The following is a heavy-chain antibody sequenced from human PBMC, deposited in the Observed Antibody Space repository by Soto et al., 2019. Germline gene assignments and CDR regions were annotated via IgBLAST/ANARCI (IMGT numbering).Heavy chain of an antibody. V-gene: IGHV2-5*02. Sequence: QITLKESGPTLVKPTQTLTLTCTFSGFSFSVNGVAVGWIRQPPGQDLEWLALIYLDDDQRYNPSLKDSLTITKDTSRNQVVLTMTNMDPVDTATYYCAHKRDVSRGFKYWGQGTLVTVSS. CDR2: IYLDDDQ. CDR1: GFSFSVNGVA. J-gene: IGHJ4*02. CDR3: AHKRDVSRGFKY. D-gene: IGHD3-10*01.